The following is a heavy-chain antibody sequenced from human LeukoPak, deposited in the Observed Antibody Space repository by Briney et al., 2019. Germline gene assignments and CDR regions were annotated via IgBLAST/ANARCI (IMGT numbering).Heavy chain of an antibody. CDR3: ARQNSWDYDSSLKN. D-gene: IGHD3-22*01. J-gene: IGHJ4*02. CDR1: GGSISSYY. CDR2: IYTSGST. Sequence: PSETLSLTCTVSGGSISSYYWSWIRQPAGKRLEWIGRIYTSGSTNYNPSLKSRVTMSVDTSKNQFSLKLSSVTAADTAVYYCARQNSWDYDSSLKNWGQGTLVTVSS. V-gene: IGHV4-4*07.